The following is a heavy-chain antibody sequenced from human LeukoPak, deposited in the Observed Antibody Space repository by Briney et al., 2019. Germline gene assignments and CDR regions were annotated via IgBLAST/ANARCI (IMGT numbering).Heavy chain of an antibody. CDR2: IYYSGST. V-gene: IGHV4-31*03. CDR3: ARVWSYGGNSVDY. CDR1: GGSISSGGYY. Sequence: SETLSLTCTVSGGSISSGGYYWSWIRQHPGKGLECIGYIYYSGSTYYNPSLKSRVTISVDTSKNQFSLKLSSVTAADADVYYCARVWSYGGNSVDYWGQGTLVTVSS. J-gene: IGHJ4*02. D-gene: IGHD4-23*01.